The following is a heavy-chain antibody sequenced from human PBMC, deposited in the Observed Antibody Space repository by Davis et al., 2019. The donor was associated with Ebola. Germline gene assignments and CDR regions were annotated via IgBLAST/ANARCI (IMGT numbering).Heavy chain of an antibody. CDR2: ITPFNGNT. J-gene: IGHJ5*02. D-gene: IGHD6-19*01. V-gene: IGHV1-45*02. CDR1: GYTFTSYG. Sequence: SVKVSCKASGYTFTSYGISWVRQAPGQGLEWMGWITPFNGNTNYAQKFQDRVTITRDRSMSTAYMELSSLRSEDTAMYYCASAVAGTFWFDPWGQGTLVTVSS. CDR3: ASAVAGTFWFDP.